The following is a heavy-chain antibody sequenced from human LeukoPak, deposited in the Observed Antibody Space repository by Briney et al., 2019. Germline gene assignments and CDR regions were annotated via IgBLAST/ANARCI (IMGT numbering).Heavy chain of an antibody. V-gene: IGHV4-4*07. CDR2: IYTSGST. D-gene: IGHD2-15*01. CDR3: ARVGYCSGGSCYAPKYYYYYGMDV. CDR1: GGSISSYY. Sequence: PSETLSLTCTVSGGSISSYYGSWIRQPAGKGLEWIGRIYTSGSTNYNPSLKSRVTMSVDTSKNQFSLKLSSVTAADTAVYYCARVGYCSGGSCYAPKYYYYYGMDVWGQGTTVTVSS. J-gene: IGHJ6*02.